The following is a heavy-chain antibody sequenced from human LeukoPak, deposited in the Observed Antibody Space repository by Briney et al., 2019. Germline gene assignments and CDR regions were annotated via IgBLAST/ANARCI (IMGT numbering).Heavy chain of an antibody. Sequence: GASVKVSCKASGYTFTSYAMHWVRQAPGQRLEWMGWINAGNGNTKYSQKFQGRVTITRDTSASTAYMELSSLRSEDTAVYYCARSQSILWCDLDYWGQGTLVTVSS. D-gene: IGHD2-21*01. CDR1: GYTFTSYA. CDR2: INAGNGNT. CDR3: ARSQSILWCDLDY. V-gene: IGHV1-3*01. J-gene: IGHJ4*02.